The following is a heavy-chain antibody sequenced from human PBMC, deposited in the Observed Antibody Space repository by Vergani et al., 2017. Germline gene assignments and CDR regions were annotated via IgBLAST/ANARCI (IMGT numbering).Heavy chain of an antibody. CDR1: GFIFSSHG. D-gene: IGHD6-6*01. CDR2: IRYDGSNK. Sequence: QVQLVEWGGGVVQPGGSLRLSCTASGFIFSSHGMHWVRQAPGKGLEWVAFIRYDGSNKYYADSVKGRFTISRDNSKNTLYLQMNSLRAEDTAVYYCAKDASSSSPRGADYWGQGTLVTVSS. CDR3: AKDASSSSPRGADY. J-gene: IGHJ4*02. V-gene: IGHV3-30*02.